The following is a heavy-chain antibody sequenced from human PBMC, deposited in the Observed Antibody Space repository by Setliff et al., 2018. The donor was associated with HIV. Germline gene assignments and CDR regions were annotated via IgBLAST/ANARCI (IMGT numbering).Heavy chain of an antibody. CDR3: AYYRDSTVHQDY. J-gene: IGHJ4*02. V-gene: IGHV3-23*01. Sequence: PGGSLRLSCAASGLTLSTYSMSWVRQAPGKGLEWVSAIDPTGTYTYYADSVRGRFTISRDNAENSLYLQMNSLRTEDTAVYYCAYYRDSTVHQDYWGQGTLVTVSS. CDR2: IDPTGTYT. D-gene: IGHD3-16*02. CDR1: GLTLSTYS.